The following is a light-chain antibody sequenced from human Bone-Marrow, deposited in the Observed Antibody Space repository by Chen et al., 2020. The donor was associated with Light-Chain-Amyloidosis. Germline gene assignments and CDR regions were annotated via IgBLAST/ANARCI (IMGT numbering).Light chain of an antibody. J-gene: IGLJ3*02. Sequence: SYVLTQPSSVSVAPGQTATIACGGNNIGSTSVHWYQQTPGQAPLLVVYDDSDRPSGIPERLSGYNAGNTATLTIRRVEAGDEADYYWQVWDRSSDRPVFGGGTKLTVL. CDR2: DDS. V-gene: IGLV3-21*02. CDR1: NIGSTS. CDR3: QVWDRSSDRPV.